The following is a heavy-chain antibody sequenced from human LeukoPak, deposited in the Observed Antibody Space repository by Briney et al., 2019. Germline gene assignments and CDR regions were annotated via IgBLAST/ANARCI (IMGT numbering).Heavy chain of an antibody. D-gene: IGHD1-26*01. CDR1: GGSFSGYY. Sequence: SETLSLTCAVYGGSFSGYYWSWIRQPPGKGLEWIGEINHSGSTNCNPSLKSRVTISVATSKNQFSLKLSSVTAADTAVYYCARGAIVGATYWFDPWGQGTLVTVSS. CDR3: ARGAIVGATYWFDP. CDR2: INHSGST. V-gene: IGHV4-34*01. J-gene: IGHJ5*02.